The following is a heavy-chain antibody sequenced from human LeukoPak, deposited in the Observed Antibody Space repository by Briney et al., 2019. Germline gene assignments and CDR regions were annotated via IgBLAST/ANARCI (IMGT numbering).Heavy chain of an antibody. V-gene: IGHV3-48*04. J-gene: IGHJ5*02. CDR1: GFTFSSYS. CDR2: ISSSSSTI. D-gene: IGHD6-13*01. CDR3: ARDRASSSWHNWFDP. Sequence: GGSLRLSCAASGFTFSSYSMNWVRQAPGKGLEWVSYISSSSSTIYYADSVKGRFTISRDNAKNSLYLQMNSLRAEDTAVYYCARDRASSSWHNWFDPWGQGTLVTVSS.